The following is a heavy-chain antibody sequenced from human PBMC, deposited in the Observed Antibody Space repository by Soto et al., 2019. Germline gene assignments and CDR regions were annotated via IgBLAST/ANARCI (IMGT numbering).Heavy chain of an antibody. V-gene: IGHV1-69*01. CDR3: ARPGGGDFA. CDR1: GGTFSSFA. CDR2: IIPILGTA. Sequence: QVQLGQSGAEVNKPGASGEVSCKASGGTFSSFAISWVRQAPGQGLEGMGGIIPILGTANYAQKFQGRVTITDDESTSTAYMARSSLRAEETAVYYCARPGGGDFAWGQGTLVTVSS. D-gene: IGHD2-21*02. J-gene: IGHJ5*02.